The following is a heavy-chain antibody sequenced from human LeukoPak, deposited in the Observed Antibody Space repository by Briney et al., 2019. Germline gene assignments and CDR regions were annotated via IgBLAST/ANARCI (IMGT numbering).Heavy chain of an antibody. V-gene: IGHV1-8*03. J-gene: IGHJ6*03. CDR3: ARKGPAAYDYYYMDV. CDR1: GYTFTSYD. D-gene: IGHD2-2*01. Sequence: GASGKVSCKASGYTFTSYDINWVRQATGQGLEWMGWMNPNSGNTGYAQKFQGRVTITRDTSISTAYMELSSLRSEDTAVYYCARKGPAAYDYYYMDVWGKGTTVTVSS. CDR2: MNPNSGNT.